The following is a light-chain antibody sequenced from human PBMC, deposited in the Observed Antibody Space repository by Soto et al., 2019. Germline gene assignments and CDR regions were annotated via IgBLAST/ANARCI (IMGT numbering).Light chain of an antibody. CDR2: GES. CDR1: QSVSSN. CDR3: QKYNNWPET. Sequence: IVLTQSPATLSLSPGESATLSCRASQSVSSNLAWYQQKPGQAPRLLIYGESTRAAGVPDRFSGSGSGTEFNLTISSLQSEDFAVYYCQKYNNWPETCGQGTKVDIK. J-gene: IGKJ1*01. V-gene: IGKV3-15*01.